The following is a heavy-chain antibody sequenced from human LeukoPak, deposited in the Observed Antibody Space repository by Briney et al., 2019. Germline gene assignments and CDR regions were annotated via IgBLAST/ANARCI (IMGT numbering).Heavy chain of an antibody. CDR3: AKSANPKVITSLGIAY. D-gene: IGHD3-16*01. J-gene: IGHJ4*02. CDR1: GFTFSTYS. CDR2: ISSSGGNT. Sequence: GGSLRLSCTASGFTFSTYSMTWVRQAPGRGLEWVSVISSSGGNTYYADSVKGRFTISRDNSKNTLYLQINSLRAEDTAVYYCAKSANPKVITSLGIAYWGQGTLVTVSS. V-gene: IGHV3-23*01.